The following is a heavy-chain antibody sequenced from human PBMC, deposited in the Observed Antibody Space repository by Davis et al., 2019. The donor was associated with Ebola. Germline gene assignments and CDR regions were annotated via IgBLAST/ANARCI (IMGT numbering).Heavy chain of an antibody. V-gene: IGHV3-48*02. CDR3: ARDQVFRFFDWSPTMDV. CDR1: GFTFSSYS. D-gene: IGHD3-9*01. Sequence: PGGSLRLSCAASGFTFSSYSMNWVRQAPGKGLEWISYISSSSSTIYYADSVKGRFTISRDNPKNSLYLQMNSLRDEDTAVYFCARDQVFRFFDWSPTMDVWGQGTTVTVSS. CDR2: ISSSSSTI. J-gene: IGHJ6*02.